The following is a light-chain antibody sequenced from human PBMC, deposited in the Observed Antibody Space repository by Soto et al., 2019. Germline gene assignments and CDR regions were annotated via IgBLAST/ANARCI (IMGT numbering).Light chain of an antibody. V-gene: IGKV3-20*01. CDR2: GAS. CDR1: QSVSNNY. CDR3: QQYGGSPLVT. J-gene: IGKJ4*01. Sequence: EVVLTQAPDTLSLSPGDRATLSCWASQSVSNNYLARYQQKPGQAPRLLIYGASIRVTGIPDRFSGSGSGIDFTPTISRLEPEDFAVFYCQQYGGSPLVTFGGGIKVEI.